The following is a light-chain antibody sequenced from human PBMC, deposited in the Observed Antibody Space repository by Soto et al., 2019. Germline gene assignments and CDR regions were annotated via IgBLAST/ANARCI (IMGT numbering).Light chain of an antibody. V-gene: IGLV2-8*01. CDR1: SSDVGGYNY. CDR2: EVN. J-gene: IGLJ1*01. CDR3: SSYAGSSSV. Sequence: QSVLTQPPSVSGSAGQSVAISCTGTSSDVGGYNYVSWYQQHPGKAPKLMIYEVNKRPSGVPDRFSGSKSGNTASLTVSGLQAEDAADYYCSSYAGSSSVFGTGTKVTVL.